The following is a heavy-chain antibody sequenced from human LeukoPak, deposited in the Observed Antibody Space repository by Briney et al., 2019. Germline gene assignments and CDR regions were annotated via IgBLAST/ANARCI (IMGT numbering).Heavy chain of an antibody. V-gene: IGHV4-34*01. J-gene: IGHJ4*02. Sequence: PSETLSLTCAVYGGSFSGYYWSWIRQPLGKGLEWIGEINHSGSTNYNPSLKSRVTISVDTSKNQFSLKLSSVTAADTAVYYCARGRGGYYYDSSGYYLFGWGQGTLVTVSS. CDR3: ARGRGGYYYDSSGYYLFG. CDR2: INHSGST. CDR1: GGSFSGYY. D-gene: IGHD3-22*01.